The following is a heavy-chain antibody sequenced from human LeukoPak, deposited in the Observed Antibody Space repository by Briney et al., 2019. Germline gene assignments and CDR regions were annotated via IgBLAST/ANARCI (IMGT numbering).Heavy chain of an antibody. CDR2: IVVGSGNT. CDR1: GFTFTSSA. CDR3: AAGPTYGDYDY. V-gene: IGHV1-58*01. D-gene: IGHD4-17*01. Sequence: EASVKVSCKASGFTFTSSAVQWARQARGQRLEWIGWIVVGSGNTNYAQKFQERVTITRDMSTSTAYMELSSLRSEDTAVYYCAAGPTYGDYDYWGQGTLVTVSS. J-gene: IGHJ4*02.